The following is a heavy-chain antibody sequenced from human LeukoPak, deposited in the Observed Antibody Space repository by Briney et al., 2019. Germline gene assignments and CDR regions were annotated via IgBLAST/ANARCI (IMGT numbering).Heavy chain of an antibody. CDR1: GGTFSSYA. D-gene: IGHD3-3*01. Sequence: SVKVSCKASGGTFSSYAISWVRQAPGQGLEWMGGIVPIFGTASYAQKFQGRVTITADKSTSTAYMELSSLRSEDTAVYYCARDHWNYCYYMDVWGKGTAVTVSS. J-gene: IGHJ6*03. CDR2: IVPIFGTA. CDR3: ARDHWNYCYYMDV. V-gene: IGHV1-69*06.